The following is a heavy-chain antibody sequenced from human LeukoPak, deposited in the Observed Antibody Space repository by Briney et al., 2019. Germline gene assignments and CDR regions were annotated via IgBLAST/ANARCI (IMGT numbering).Heavy chain of an antibody. D-gene: IGHD3-10*01. CDR1: GGSISSYY. CDR2: ICYSGST. Sequence: SETLSLTCTVSGGSISSYYWSWIRQPPGKGLEWIGYICYSGSTNYNPSLKSRVTISVDTSKNQFSLKLSSVTAADTAVYYCARAKHYGSGYYYYYYMDVWGKGTTVTVSS. J-gene: IGHJ6*03. V-gene: IGHV4-59*01. CDR3: ARAKHYGSGYYYYYYMDV.